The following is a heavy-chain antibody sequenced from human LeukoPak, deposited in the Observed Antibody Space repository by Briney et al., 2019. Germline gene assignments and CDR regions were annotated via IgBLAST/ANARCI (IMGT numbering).Heavy chain of an antibody. CDR3: ARLRGGVGATTDY. J-gene: IGHJ4*02. CDR1: GGSISSSSYY. Sequence: SETLSLTCTVSGGSISSSSYYWGCIRQPPGKGLEWIGSIYYSGSTYYNPSLKSRVTISVDTSNNQFSLKLSPVTAADTAVYYWARLRGGVGATTDYWGQGTLVTVSS. D-gene: IGHD1-26*01. V-gene: IGHV4-39*01. CDR2: IYYSGST.